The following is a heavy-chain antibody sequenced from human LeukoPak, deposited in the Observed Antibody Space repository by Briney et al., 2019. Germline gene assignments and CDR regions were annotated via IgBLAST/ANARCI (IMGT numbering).Heavy chain of an antibody. CDR3: ARVGQLRYYYGMDV. V-gene: IGHV1-2*02. J-gene: IGHJ6*02. CDR2: INPNSGGT. D-gene: IGHD2-2*01. CDR1: GYTFTGYY. Sequence: GASVKVSCKASGYTFTGYYMHWVRQAPGQGLEWMGWINPNSGGTNYAQKFQGRVTMTRDTSISTAYMELSRLRSDDTAVYYCARVGQLRYYYGMDVWGQGTTVTVSS.